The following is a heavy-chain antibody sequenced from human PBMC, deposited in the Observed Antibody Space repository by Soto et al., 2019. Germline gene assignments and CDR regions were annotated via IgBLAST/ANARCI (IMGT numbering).Heavy chain of an antibody. CDR2: ISGSGGST. V-gene: IGHV3-23*01. CDR3: AKDPGDWYWYFDL. D-gene: IGHD2-21*02. CDR1: GFTFSSYA. J-gene: IGHJ2*01. Sequence: EVQLLESGGGLVQPGGSLRLSCAASGFTFSSYAMSWVRQAPGKGLELVSVISGSGGSTYYADSVKGRFTISRDNSKNTVYLQMNELRAEDADVYCCAKDPGDWYWYFDLWGRGTLVTVSS.